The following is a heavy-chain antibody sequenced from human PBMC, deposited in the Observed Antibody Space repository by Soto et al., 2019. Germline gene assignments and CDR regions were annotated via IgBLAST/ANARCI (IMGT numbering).Heavy chain of an antibody. CDR1: GLIFSDSY. D-gene: IGHD3-10*01. CDR3: ATALNRGGYYEGFDH. J-gene: IGHJ4*02. Sequence: QVQLVESGGGLVKPGGSLRLSCAASGLIFSDSYMGWIRQAPGKGLEWISYIFHDGQTVYYADSVRGRFTTSRDNARNLLYLQMSSLTADDTAVYYCATALNRGGYYEGFDHWGRGALVTVSS. V-gene: IGHV3-11*01. CDR2: IFHDGQTV.